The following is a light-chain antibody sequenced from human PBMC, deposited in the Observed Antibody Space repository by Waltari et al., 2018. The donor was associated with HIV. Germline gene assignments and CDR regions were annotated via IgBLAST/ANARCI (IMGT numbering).Light chain of an antibody. CDR2: KDS. Sequence: SSDLTQPPSVSVSPGQTANITCSGDSLPKHYTYWYQQKPGQVPVLLITKDSYRPSGIPGRFSGSSSGTTATLTISGVQAGDEADDYCQSTDKTGTLIVFGGGTKLTV. CDR3: QSTDKTGTLIV. J-gene: IGLJ2*01. V-gene: IGLV3-25*03. CDR1: SLPKHY.